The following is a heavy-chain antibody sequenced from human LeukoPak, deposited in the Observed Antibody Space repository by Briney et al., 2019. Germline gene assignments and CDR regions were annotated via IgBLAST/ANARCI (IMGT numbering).Heavy chain of an antibody. V-gene: IGHV4-4*07. Sequence: KASETLSLTCGVSGGSISTYYWNWIRQPAGKGLEWIGRIYITGSTHYNPSLTSRVTMSVDTSKNQFSLNLSSVTAADTAVYYCARDEGWELLRGAFDIWGQGTMVTVSS. CDR3: ARDEGWELLRGAFDI. CDR2: IYITGST. CDR1: GGSISTYY. D-gene: IGHD1-26*01. J-gene: IGHJ3*02.